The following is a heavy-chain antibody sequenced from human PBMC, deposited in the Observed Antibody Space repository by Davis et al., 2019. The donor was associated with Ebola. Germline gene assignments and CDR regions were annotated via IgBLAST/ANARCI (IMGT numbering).Heavy chain of an antibody. CDR1: GFTFSSYS. V-gene: IGHV3-33*08. D-gene: IGHD2-2*02. Sequence: GKSLKISCAASGFTFSSYSMNWVRQAPGKGLEWVAVIWYDGSNKYYADSVKGRFTISRDNSKNTLHLQMNSLRAEDTAVYYCARAEVVVVPAAILGRNYYYGMDIWGQGTTVTVSS. J-gene: IGHJ6*02. CDR2: IWYDGSNK. CDR3: ARAEVVVVPAAILGRNYYYGMDI.